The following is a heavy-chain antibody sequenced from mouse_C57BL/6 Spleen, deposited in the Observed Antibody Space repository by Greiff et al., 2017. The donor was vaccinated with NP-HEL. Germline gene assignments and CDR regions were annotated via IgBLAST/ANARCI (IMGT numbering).Heavy chain of an antibody. CDR2: IYPGDGDT. J-gene: IGHJ2*01. CDR1: GYAFSSSW. Sequence: QVQLQPSGPELVKPGASVKISCKASGYAFSSSWMNWVKQRPGKGLEWIGRIYPGDGDTNYNGKFKGKATLTADKSSSTAYMQLSSLTSEDSAVYFCARGRVYDYDLFFDYWGQGTTLTVSS. D-gene: IGHD2-4*01. V-gene: IGHV1-82*01. CDR3: ARGRVYDYDLFFDY.